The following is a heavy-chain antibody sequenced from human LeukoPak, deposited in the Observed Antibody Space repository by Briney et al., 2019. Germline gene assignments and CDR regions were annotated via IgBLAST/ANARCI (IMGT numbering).Heavy chain of an antibody. Sequence: SETLSLTCTVSGGSISSSSYYWGWIRQPPGKGLEWIGSIYYSGSTYYNPSLKSRVTISGDTSKNQFSLKLSSVTAADTAVYYCARASYDYDSSGWVPFDYWGQGTLVTVSS. CDR1: GGSISSSSYY. J-gene: IGHJ4*02. CDR2: IYYSGST. CDR3: ARASYDYDSSGWVPFDY. D-gene: IGHD3-22*01. V-gene: IGHV4-39*07.